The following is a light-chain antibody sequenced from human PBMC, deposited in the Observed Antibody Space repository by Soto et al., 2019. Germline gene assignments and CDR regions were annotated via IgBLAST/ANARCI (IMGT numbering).Light chain of an antibody. CDR3: SSYAGSNTYV. CDR1: SSDVGDYNC. Sequence: QSALTQPPSASGSPGQSVTISCTGTSSDVGDYNCVSWYQQHPGKAPKLLIYEVSKRPSGVPDRFSGSKSGNTASLTVSGLQAEDEADYYCSSYAGSNTYVFGTGTKLTVL. V-gene: IGLV2-8*01. J-gene: IGLJ1*01. CDR2: EVS.